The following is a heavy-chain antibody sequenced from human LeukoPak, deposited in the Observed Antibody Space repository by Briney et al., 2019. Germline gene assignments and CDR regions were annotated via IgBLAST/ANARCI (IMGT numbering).Heavy chain of an antibody. CDR3: ATALGYDILTGYYGY. CDR2: FDPEDGET. Sequence: ASVKVSCKVPGYTLTELSMHWVRQAPGKGLEWMGGFDPEDGETIYAQKFQGRVTMTEDTSTDTAYMELSSLRSEDTAVYYCATALGYDILTGYYGYWGQGTLATVSS. V-gene: IGHV1-24*01. CDR1: GYTLTELS. D-gene: IGHD3-9*01. J-gene: IGHJ4*02.